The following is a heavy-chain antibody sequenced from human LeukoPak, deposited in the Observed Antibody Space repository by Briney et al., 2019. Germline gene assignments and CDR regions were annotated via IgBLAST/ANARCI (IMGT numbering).Heavy chain of an antibody. CDR2: ISCSGGST. CDR3: AKAEMTTVTISSPPAYYFDY. J-gene: IGHJ4*02. Sequence: PGGSVRLSCAASGFTFSSYAMSWVRQAPGKGLEWVSAISCSGGSTYYADSVKGRFTISRDNSKNTLYLQMNSLRAEDTAVYYCAKAEMTTVTISSPPAYYFDYWGQGTLVTVSS. V-gene: IGHV3-23*01. D-gene: IGHD4-17*01. CDR1: GFTFSSYA.